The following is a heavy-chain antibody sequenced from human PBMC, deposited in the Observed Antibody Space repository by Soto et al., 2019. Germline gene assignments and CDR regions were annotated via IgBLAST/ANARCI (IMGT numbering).Heavy chain of an antibody. CDR3: ARLMTVTKYFDY. J-gene: IGHJ4*02. V-gene: IGHV4-39*01. D-gene: IGHD4-17*01. Sequence: QLQLQESGPGLVKPSETLSLTCTVSGGSISSSSYYLGWIRQPPGKGLEWIGSIYYSGSTYYNPSLKSRVTISVDTSKNQFSLKLSSVTAADTAVYYCARLMTVTKYFDYWGQGTLVTVSS. CDR1: GGSISSSSYY. CDR2: IYYSGST.